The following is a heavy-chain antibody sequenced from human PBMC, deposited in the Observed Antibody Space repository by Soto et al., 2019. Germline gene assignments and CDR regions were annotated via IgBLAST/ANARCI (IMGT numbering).Heavy chain of an antibody. CDR1: GFTFSSYA. CDR3: ARDDVLSGGGRCEGVHLDV. D-gene: IGHD2-15*01. CDR2: IQSGGPT. V-gene: IGHV3-66*01. J-gene: IGHJ6*04. Sequence: RLSCAASGFTFSSYAMSWVRQAPGKGLEWVSLIQSGGPTYYADSVKGRFTISRDTSENTLHLQMDSLRAEDTAVYYCARDDVLSGGGRCEGVHLDVWRKGTSDTVSS.